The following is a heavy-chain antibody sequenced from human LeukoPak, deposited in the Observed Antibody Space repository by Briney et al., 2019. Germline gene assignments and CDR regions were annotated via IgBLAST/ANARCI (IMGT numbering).Heavy chain of an antibody. J-gene: IGHJ4*02. CDR2: IRSKAYGGTT. CDR1: GFTFGDYA. CDR3: TRGGVDSSGYQSDY. D-gene: IGHD3-22*01. V-gene: IGHV3-49*04. Sequence: GGSLRLSCTASGFTFGDYAMSWVRQAPGKGLEWVCFIRSKAYGGTTEYAASVKGRFTISRDDSKSIAYLQMNSLKTEDTAVYYCTRGGVDSSGYQSDYWGQGTLVTVSS.